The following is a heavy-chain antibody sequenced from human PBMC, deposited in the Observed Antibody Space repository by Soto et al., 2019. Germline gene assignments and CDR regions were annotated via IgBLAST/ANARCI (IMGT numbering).Heavy chain of an antibody. CDR3: TRGGDPYKTCH. CDR1: GGSVGSGSYY. J-gene: IGHJ4*02. D-gene: IGHD2-21*01. Sequence: SETLSLTCIVSGGSVGSGSYYWGWIRQPPGKGLEWIGYIYYSGSTNYNPSLKSRVTISVDTSKNQFSLKLTSVNTADTSIYYCTRGGDPYKTCHWGQGTLVTVSS. CDR2: IYYSGST. V-gene: IGHV4-61*01.